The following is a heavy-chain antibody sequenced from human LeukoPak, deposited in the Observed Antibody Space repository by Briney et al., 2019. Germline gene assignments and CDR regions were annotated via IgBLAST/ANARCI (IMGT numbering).Heavy chain of an antibody. CDR3: ARDRIYSGIYHDTFDI. CDR2: IGSGSTYI. CDR1: GFTFSSYS. J-gene: IGHJ3*02. Sequence: GGSLRLSCAASGFTFSSYSMSWVRQAPGKGLEWVSSIGSGSTYIYYADSMKGRFTISRDNAKNSVYLQMNTLRAEDTAVYYCARDRIYSGIYHDTFDIWGDGTMVTVSS. V-gene: IGHV3-21*01. D-gene: IGHD1-26*01.